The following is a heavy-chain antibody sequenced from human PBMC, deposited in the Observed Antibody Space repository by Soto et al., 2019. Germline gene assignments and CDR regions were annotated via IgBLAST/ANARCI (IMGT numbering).Heavy chain of an antibody. Sequence: GGSLRLSCAVSGFTFDDNAMHWVRQAPEKGLEWVSGINWKSDIGYADSVKGRFTIPRDNAENSLYLQMNSLRAEDTALYYCAISQDRGGRTTFIYWGQGTQVTVSS. J-gene: IGHJ4*02. CDR2: INWKSDI. V-gene: IGHV3-9*01. D-gene: IGHD3-16*01. CDR3: AISQDRGGRTTFIY. CDR1: GFTFDDNA.